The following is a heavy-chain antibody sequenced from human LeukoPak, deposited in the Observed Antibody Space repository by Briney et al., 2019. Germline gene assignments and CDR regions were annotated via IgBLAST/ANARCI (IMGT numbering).Heavy chain of an antibody. Sequence: AGGSLRLSCAASGFTFSTYSMNWVRQAPEKGLEWVSSITSSNSYIHYADSVKGRFTISRDNAKNSLYLQMNSLRAEDTAIYYCTRDQNFYGSGRGFDPWGQGTLVTVSS. J-gene: IGHJ5*02. V-gene: IGHV3-21*01. CDR1: GFTFSTYS. D-gene: IGHD3-10*01. CDR2: ITSSNSYI. CDR3: TRDQNFYGSGRGFDP.